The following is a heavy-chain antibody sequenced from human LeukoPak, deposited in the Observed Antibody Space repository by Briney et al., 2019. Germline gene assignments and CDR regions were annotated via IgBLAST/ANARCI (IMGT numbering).Heavy chain of an antibody. Sequence: GGSLRLSCAASGFTFSSYGMHWVRQAPGKGLEWVAVIWYDGSNKYYADSVKGRFTISRDNSKNTLYLQMNSLRAEDTAVYYRARGHWGLDSWGQGTLVTVSS. D-gene: IGHD7-27*01. CDR3: ARGHWGLDS. CDR1: GFTFSSYG. V-gene: IGHV3-33*01. CDR2: IWYDGSNK. J-gene: IGHJ4*02.